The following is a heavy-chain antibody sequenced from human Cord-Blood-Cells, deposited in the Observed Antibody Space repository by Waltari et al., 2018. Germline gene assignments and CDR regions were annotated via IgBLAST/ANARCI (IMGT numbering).Heavy chain of an antibody. CDR2: INHSGST. CDR3: ARGNGGSGWYYYGMDV. CDR1: CWSFSGSY. V-gene: IGHV4-34*01. D-gene: IGHD6-19*01. J-gene: IGHJ6*02. Sequence: QVQLQQWGAGLLKPSETLSLTCAVHCWSFSGSYWRWVRQPPGKGLEWIGEINHSGSTNYNPSLKSRVTISVDTSKNQFSLKLSSVTAADTAVYYCARGNGGSGWYYYGMDVWGQGTTVTVSS.